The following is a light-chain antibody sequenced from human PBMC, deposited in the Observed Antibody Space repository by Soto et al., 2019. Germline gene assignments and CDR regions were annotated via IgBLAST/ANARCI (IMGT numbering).Light chain of an antibody. J-gene: IGLJ1*01. CDR1: SSKIGPTYD. V-gene: IGLV1-40*01. CDR3: QSYDSSLSGYV. CDR2: ANT. Sequence: QLVLTQPPSVSGAPGQRVTISCTGSSSKIGPTYDVHWYQQLPGTAPKLLIYANTNRPSGVPDRFSGSKSGTSASLAITGLQAEDEADYFCQSYDSSLSGYVFGTGTKLTVL.